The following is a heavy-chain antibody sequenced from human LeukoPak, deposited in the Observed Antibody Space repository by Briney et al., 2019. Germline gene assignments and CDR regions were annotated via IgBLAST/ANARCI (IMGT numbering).Heavy chain of an antibody. D-gene: IGHD7-27*01. CDR1: GGSISSSSYY. CDR2: IYYSGST. CDR3: ASHGHWGSYFDY. Sequence: SETLSLTCTVSGGSISSSSYYWGWIRQPPGKGLEWIGSIYYSGSTYYNPSLKSRVTISVDTSKNQFSLKLSSVTAADTAVYYCASHGHWGSYFDYWGQGTLVTVSS. V-gene: IGHV4-39*07. J-gene: IGHJ4*02.